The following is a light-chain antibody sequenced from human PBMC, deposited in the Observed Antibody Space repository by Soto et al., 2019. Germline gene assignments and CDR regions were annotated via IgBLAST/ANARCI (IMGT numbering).Light chain of an antibody. CDR3: QHYNSYSEA. J-gene: IGKJ1*01. CDR1: QTVSSNF. CDR2: DAS. V-gene: IGKV3-20*01. Sequence: EIVLTQSPGTLSLSPGERGTLSCRASQTVSSNFLAWYQQKPGQAPRLLIFDASTRATGIPDRFSGSGSGTEFTLTISSLQPDDFATYYCQHYNSYSEAFGQGTKVDIK.